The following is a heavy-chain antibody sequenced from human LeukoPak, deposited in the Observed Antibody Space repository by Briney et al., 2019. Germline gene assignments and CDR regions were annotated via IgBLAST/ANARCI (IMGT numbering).Heavy chain of an antibody. V-gene: IGHV4-34*01. D-gene: IGHD5-18*01. CDR1: GGSFSGYY. CDR3: ARRARGYSYGYPQTLYFDY. J-gene: IGHJ4*02. CDR2: IYYSGST. Sequence: PSETLSLTCAVYGGSFSGYYWSWIRQPPGKGLEWIGSIYYSGSTYYNPSLKSRVTISVDTSKNQFSLKLSSVTAADTAVYYCARRARGYSYGYPQTLYFDYWGQGTLVTVSS.